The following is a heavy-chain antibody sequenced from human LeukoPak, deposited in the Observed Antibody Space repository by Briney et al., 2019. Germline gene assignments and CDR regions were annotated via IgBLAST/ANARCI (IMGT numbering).Heavy chain of an antibody. J-gene: IGHJ6*02. CDR1: GFTFSKYW. CDR2: INPDDKSA. CDR3: ARGLPNYYGMDV. Sequence: GGSLRLSCAASGFTFSKYWLHWLRQAPGKGLVWVSRINPDDKSASYADSVRGRFTISRDNAKNTVYLQMNSLRTEDTAVYYCARGLPNYYGMDVWGQGTTVTVSS. V-gene: IGHV3-74*01.